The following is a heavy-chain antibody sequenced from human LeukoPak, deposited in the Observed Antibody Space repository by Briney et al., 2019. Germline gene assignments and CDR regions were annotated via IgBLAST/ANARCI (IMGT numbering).Heavy chain of an antibody. CDR3: ARGTGIAAAVTSLFQY. V-gene: IGHV1-46*01. CDR1: GYTFTSYY. CDR2: INTSGGST. Sequence: ASVKVSCKASGYTFTSYYMHWVRQAPGQGPEWMGVINTSGGSTSYAQKFQGRVTMTRDMSTSTVYMELSSLRSEDTAVYYCARGTGIAAAVTSLFQYWGQGTLVTVSS. J-gene: IGHJ1*01. D-gene: IGHD6-13*01.